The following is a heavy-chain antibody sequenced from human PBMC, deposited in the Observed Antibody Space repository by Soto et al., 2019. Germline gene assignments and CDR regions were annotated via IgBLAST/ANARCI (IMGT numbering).Heavy chain of an antibody. D-gene: IGHD3-3*01. Sequence: PXETLSLTCTVSGGSISSYYWSGIRQPPGKGLEWIGYIYYSGSTNYNPSLKSRVTISVDTSKNQFSLKLSSVTAADTAVYYCARDKAYYDFWSGYSNYYYYYGMDVWGQATTVTVPS. CDR2: IYYSGST. CDR3: ARDKAYYDFWSGYSNYYYYYGMDV. V-gene: IGHV4-59*01. CDR1: GGSISSYY. J-gene: IGHJ6*02.